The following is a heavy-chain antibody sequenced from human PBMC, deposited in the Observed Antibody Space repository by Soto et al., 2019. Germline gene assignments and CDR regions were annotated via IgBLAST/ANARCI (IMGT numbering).Heavy chain of an antibody. D-gene: IGHD2-2*01. CDR1: GYSFTSYW. CDR3: ARQSPYCSSTSCLPWFDP. CDR2: IYPGDSDT. V-gene: IGHV5-51*01. Sequence: PGESLKISCKGSGYSFTSYWIGWVRQMPGKGLEWMRIIYPGDSDTRYSPSFQGQVTISAGKSISTAYLQWSSLKASDTAMYYCARQSPYCSSTSCLPWFDPWGQGTLVTVSS. J-gene: IGHJ5*02.